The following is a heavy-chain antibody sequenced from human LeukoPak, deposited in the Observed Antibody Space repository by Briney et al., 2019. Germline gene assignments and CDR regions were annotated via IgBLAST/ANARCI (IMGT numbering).Heavy chain of an antibody. CDR3: ARLHWESGGIYFYYYMDV. CDR1: GYTFTGYY. V-gene: IGHV1-2*02. CDR2: INPNSGGT. D-gene: IGHD3-16*01. Sequence: GASVKVSCKASGYTFTGYYMHWVRQAPGQGLEWMGWINPNSGGTNYAQKFQGRLTMTRDTSIGTAYLELSALRSEDTAVYYCARLHWESGGIYFYYYMDVWGKGTTVTVSS. J-gene: IGHJ6*03.